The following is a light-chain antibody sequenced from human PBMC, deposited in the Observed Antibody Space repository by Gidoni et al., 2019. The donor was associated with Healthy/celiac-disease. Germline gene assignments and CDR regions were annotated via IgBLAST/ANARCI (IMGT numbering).Light chain of an antibody. CDR1: QSVSSSY. CDR2: GAS. CDR3: QQYGSSPT. Sequence: ELVLTQSPGTLSLSTGERATLSCRASQSVSSSYLAWYQQKPGQAPRLLIYGASSRATGIPDRFSGSGSGTDFTLTISRLEPEDCAVYYCQQYGSSPTFGGGTKVEIK. J-gene: IGKJ4*01. V-gene: IGKV3-20*01.